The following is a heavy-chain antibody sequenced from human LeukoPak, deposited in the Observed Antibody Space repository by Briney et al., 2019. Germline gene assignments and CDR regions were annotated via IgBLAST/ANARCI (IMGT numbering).Heavy chain of an antibody. CDR2: IIPIFGTA. V-gene: IGHV1-69*01. D-gene: IGHD3-3*01. CDR1: GGTFSSYA. CDR3: ARDLRGYDFWSGFRNWFDP. J-gene: IGHJ5*02. Sequence: ASVKVSCKASGGTFSSYAISWVRQAPGQGLEWMGGIIPIFGTANYAQKFQGRVTITADESTSTAYMELSSLRSEDTAVYYCARDLRGYDFWSGFRNWFDPWGQGTLVTVSS.